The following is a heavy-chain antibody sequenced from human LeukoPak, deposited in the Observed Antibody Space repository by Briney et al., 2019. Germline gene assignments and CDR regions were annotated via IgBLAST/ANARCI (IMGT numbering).Heavy chain of an antibody. CDR1: GFTFSGYA. CDR2: ISGSGGST. D-gene: IGHD2-2*01. CDR3: AKDERIVVVPAAIGGY. J-gene: IGHJ4*02. V-gene: IGHV3-23*01. Sequence: GSLRLSCAASGFTFSGYAMSRVRQAPGKGLEWVSAISGSGGSTYYADSVKGRFTISRDNSKNTLYLQMNSLRAEDTAVYYCAKDERIVVVPAAIGGYWGQGTLVTVSS.